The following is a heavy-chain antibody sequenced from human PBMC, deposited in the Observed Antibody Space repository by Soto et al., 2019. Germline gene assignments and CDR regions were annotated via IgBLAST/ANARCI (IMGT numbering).Heavy chain of an antibody. CDR3: GRASISRWVGRSCPAWFDP. CDR2: IYYTGTT. D-gene: IGHD2-15*01. J-gene: IGHJ5*02. CDR1: GGSISNANYY. V-gene: IGHV4-31*03. Sequence: PSDTLSLTCTVSGGSISNANYYWSWIRHHPGKGLEWIGYIYYTGTTYYSPSLESRVAISVDTSQNRFSLKLGAVTAADTAVYFCGRASISRWVGRSCPAWFDPWGQGTLVTVSS.